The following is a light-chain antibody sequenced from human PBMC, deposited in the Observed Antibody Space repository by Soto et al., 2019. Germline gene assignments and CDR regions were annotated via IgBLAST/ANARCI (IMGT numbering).Light chain of an antibody. CDR3: QQYGTSPRT. V-gene: IGKV3-20*01. CDR1: QSVRNNY. J-gene: IGKJ1*01. CDR2: AAS. Sequence: EIVLTQSPGTLSLSPGERATLSCRASQSVRNNYLAWYQQRPGQAPRLLIYAASSRATGIPDRFSGSGSGTDFTLTINRLEPEDFAVYYCQQYGTSPRTFGQGTKVEIK.